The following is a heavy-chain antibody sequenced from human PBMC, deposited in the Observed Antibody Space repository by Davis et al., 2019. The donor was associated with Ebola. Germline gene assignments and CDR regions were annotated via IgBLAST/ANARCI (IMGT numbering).Heavy chain of an antibody. Sequence: GGSLRLSCAASGFTFSSYAMSWVRQAPGKGLEWVSVIYSGGSTYYADSAKGRFTISRDNSKNTLYLQMNSLRAEDTAVYYCARDDVGYYGMDVWGQGTTVTVSS. J-gene: IGHJ6*02. V-gene: IGHV3-66*01. CDR3: ARDDVGYYGMDV. CDR2: IYSGGST. CDR1: GFTFSSYA.